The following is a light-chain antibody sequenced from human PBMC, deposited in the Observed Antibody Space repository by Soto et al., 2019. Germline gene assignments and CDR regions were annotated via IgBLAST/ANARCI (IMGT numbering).Light chain of an antibody. CDR1: SSDVGGYYY. CDR2: QVS. V-gene: IGLV2-14*01. Sequence: QSALTQPASVSGSPGQSITISCTGTSSDVGGYYYVSWYQHHPGKAPKLMIYQVSNRPSGVSNRFSGSKSGNTASLTISGLQAEDEADYYCSSYTSSNTFYVFGTVTKVTVL. CDR3: SSYTSSNTFYV. J-gene: IGLJ1*01.